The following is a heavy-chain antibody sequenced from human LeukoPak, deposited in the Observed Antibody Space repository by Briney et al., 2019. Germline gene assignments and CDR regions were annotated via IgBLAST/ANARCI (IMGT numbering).Heavy chain of an antibody. CDR2: IRYDGSTK. J-gene: IGHJ3*02. Sequence: GGSLRLSCAASGFSFSDYGMHWIRQAPGKGLEWVAFIRYDGSTKDYADSVKGRFTISRDNSKNTLFLQMNSLRAEDSAMYYCAKRTVLDRGSGHGAFHIWGQGTTVTVSS. CDR3: AKRTVLDRGSGHGAFHI. V-gene: IGHV3-30*02. D-gene: IGHD2-15*01. CDR1: GFSFSDYG.